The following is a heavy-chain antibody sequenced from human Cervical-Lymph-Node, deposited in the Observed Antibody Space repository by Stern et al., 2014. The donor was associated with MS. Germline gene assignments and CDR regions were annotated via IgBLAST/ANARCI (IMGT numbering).Heavy chain of an antibody. J-gene: IGHJ4*02. CDR1: GYTFTSDY. CDR2: INPSCGST. V-gene: IGHV1-46*01. Sequence: VQLVQSGAEVKEPGASVQVSCKTSGYTFTSDYINWVRLAPGQGLEWMGTINPSCGSTSYAQKFQGRVTMNGDKSTSTVYMELRSEDTAVYYCARVGMTTRSRFYWGQGILVTVSS. CDR3: ARVGMTTRSRFY. D-gene: IGHD4-17*01.